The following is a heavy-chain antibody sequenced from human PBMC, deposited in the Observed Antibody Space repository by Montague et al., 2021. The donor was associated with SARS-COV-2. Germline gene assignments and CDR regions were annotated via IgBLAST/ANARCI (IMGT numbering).Heavy chain of an antibody. V-gene: IGHV4-39*01. CDR2: IYYSGTT. CDR1: SGSITRNYY. D-gene: IGHD3-10*01. Sequence: SETQSLTCTVSSGSITRNYYWGWIRQPPGKGLEWVGNIYYSGTTFINPSLEGRVTISVDASKNQFSLNLTSVTAADTAVYYCARPLVRGVPKAFDIWGQGALVIVS. CDR3: ARPLVRGVPKAFDI. J-gene: IGHJ3*02.